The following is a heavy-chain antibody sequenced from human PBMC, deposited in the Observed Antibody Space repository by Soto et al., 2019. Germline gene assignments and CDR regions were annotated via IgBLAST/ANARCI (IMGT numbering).Heavy chain of an antibody. CDR1: GDSLRGQS. CDR2: LDQSGGT. Sequence: TSETLSLTCAVVGDSLRGQSWNWIRQSPGKGLEWIGGLDQSGGTNYNPSLKRRAIISDDTSKNQFSLTLTSVTAADTAVYYCAREDSYGWSGESLDVWGQGTTVTVSS. CDR3: AREDSYGWSGESLDV. V-gene: IGHV4-34*01. J-gene: IGHJ6*02. D-gene: IGHD6-19*01.